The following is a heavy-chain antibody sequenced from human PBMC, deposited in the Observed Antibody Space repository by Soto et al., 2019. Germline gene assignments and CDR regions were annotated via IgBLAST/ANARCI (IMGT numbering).Heavy chain of an antibody. D-gene: IGHD3-10*01. CDR1: GYTFTSYG. V-gene: IGHV1-18*01. Sequence: QVQLVQSGAEVKKPGASVKVSCKASGYTFTSYGISCVRQAPGQGLEWMGWISAYNGNTNYAQKLQGRVTMTTDTSTSTAYMELRRLRSDYTAVYYCARAVGFAWVGEYRAFDIWGQGTMVTVSS. CDR3: ARAVGFAWVGEYRAFDI. CDR2: ISAYNGNT. J-gene: IGHJ3*02.